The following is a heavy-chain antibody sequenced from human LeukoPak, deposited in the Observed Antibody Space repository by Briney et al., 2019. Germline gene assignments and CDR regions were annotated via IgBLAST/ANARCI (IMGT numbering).Heavy chain of an antibody. Sequence: AGSLRLSCTVSGFMFSTYGMHWVRQAPGKGLEWVAVIWYDGSNKYHADSVKGRFTISRDNSKNILYLQMNSLRVEDTALYYCARDLYDGVAHDWGQGTLVTVSS. CDR3: ARDLYDGVAHD. CDR2: IWYDGSNK. CDR1: GFMFSTYG. D-gene: IGHD5/OR15-5a*01. V-gene: IGHV3-33*01. J-gene: IGHJ4*02.